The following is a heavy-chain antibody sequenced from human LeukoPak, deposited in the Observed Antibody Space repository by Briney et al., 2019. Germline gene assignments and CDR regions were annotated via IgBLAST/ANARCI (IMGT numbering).Heavy chain of an antibody. V-gene: IGHV3-30*04. Sequence: GGSLRLSCAASGFTFSNYAMHWVRQAPGKGLEWVAVISYDGSNKYYADSVKGRVTISRDNSKNTLYLQMSSLRAEDTAVYYCARSLATSYYYMDVWGKGTTVTVSS. CDR3: ARSLATSYYYMDV. D-gene: IGHD5-12*01. CDR1: GFTFSNYA. CDR2: ISYDGSNK. J-gene: IGHJ6*03.